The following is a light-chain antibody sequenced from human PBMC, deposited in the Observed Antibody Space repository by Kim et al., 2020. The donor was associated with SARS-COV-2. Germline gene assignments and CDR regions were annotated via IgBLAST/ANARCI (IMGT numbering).Light chain of an antibody. V-gene: IGKV1-9*01. Sequence: SVGDRVTFTGRASQGISSYLAWYQQKPGKAPKLLIYAASTLHSGVPSRFSGSGSGTEFTLTISSLQPEDFGTYYCQQLSSYPRLTFGGGTKVDIK. CDR2: AAS. CDR3: QQLSSYPRLT. J-gene: IGKJ4*01. CDR1: QGISSY.